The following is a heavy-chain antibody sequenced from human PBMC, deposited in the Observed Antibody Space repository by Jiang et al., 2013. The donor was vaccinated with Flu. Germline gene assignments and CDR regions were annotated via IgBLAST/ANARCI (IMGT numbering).Heavy chain of an antibody. CDR1: GGSMSSSSSY. J-gene: IGHJ4*02. CDR2: IFYSGRA. D-gene: IGHD2-2*01. CDR3: ARHYASPSASYFDL. Sequence: GPGLVKPSETLSLTCSFSGGSMSSSSSYWGWIRQPPGKGLEWIGNIFYSGRAYYHPTLKSRVTISVDTSKSQFSLKLTSVTAADTAVYYCARHYASPSASYFDLWGPGTLVTVSS. V-gene: IGHV4-39*01.